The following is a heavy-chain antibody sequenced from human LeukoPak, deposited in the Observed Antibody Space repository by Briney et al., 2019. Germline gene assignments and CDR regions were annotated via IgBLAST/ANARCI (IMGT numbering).Heavy chain of an antibody. V-gene: IGHV1-18*01. CDR2: ISAYNGNT. CDR1: GYTFTSYG. CDR3: ARETSDIVVVPAAMRYNWFDP. D-gene: IGHD2-2*01. J-gene: IGHJ5*02. Sequence: ASVKVSCKASGYTFTSYGISWVRQAPGQGLEWMGWISAYNGNTNYAQKLQGRVTMTTDTSTSTAYMELRSLRSDDTAVYYCARETSDIVVVPAAMRYNWFDPWGQGTLVTVSS.